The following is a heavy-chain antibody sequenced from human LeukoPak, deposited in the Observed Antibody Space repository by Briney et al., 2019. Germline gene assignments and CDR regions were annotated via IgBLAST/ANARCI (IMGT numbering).Heavy chain of an antibody. V-gene: IGHV3-23*01. CDR2: ISGSGGST. J-gene: IGHJ4*02. D-gene: IGHD6-19*01. Sequence: GGSLRLSCAASGFTFSSYAMSWVRQAPGKGLEWVSAISGSGGSTYYADSVKGRFTISRDNSKNTLYLQMSSLRAEDTAVYYCANQRLAPYFDYWGQGTLVTVSS. CDR1: GFTFSSYA. CDR3: ANQRLAPYFDY.